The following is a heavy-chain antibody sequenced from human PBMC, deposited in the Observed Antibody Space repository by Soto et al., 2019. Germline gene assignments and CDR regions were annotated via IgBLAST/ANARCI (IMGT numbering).Heavy chain of an antibody. V-gene: IGHV1-46*01. CDR3: ARGGHIVVVTAIESFDY. D-gene: IGHD2-21*02. CDR2: INPSGGST. CDR1: GYTFTSYY. Sequence: QVQLVQSGAEVKKPGASVKVSCKASGYTFTSYYMHWVRQAPGQGLECMGIINPSGGSTSYAQKFQGRVTMTRDTSTSTVYMELSSLRSEDTAVYYCARGGHIVVVTAIESFDYWGQGTLVTVSS. J-gene: IGHJ4*02.